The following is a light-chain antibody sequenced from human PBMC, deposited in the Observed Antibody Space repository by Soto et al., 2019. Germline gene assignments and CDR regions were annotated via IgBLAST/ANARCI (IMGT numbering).Light chain of an antibody. V-gene: IGKV3-11*01. J-gene: IGKJ4*01. CDR1: QNTYSF. CDR2: DAS. CDR3: QQRSVWPLT. Sequence: EIVLTQSPATLSLSPGERATLSCRASQNTYSFLAWFQQKPGQPPRLLIYDASNRATGIPARFSGSGSGTDFTLTISSLEPEDFAIYYCQQRSVWPLTFGGGTKVEIK.